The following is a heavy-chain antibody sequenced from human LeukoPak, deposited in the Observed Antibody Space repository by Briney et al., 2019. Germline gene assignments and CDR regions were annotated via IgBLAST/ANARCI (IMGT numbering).Heavy chain of an antibody. J-gene: IGHJ4*02. CDR3: ARTTGPQRGWHSYYFDY. Sequence: SVKVSCKASGGTFSSYAISWVRQAPGQGLEWMGRIIPILGIANYAQKFQGRVTITADKSTSTAYMELSSLRSEDTAVYYCARTTGPQRGWHSYYFDYWGQGTLVTVSS. V-gene: IGHV1-69*04. CDR1: GGTFSSYA. CDR2: IIPILGIA. D-gene: IGHD6-19*01.